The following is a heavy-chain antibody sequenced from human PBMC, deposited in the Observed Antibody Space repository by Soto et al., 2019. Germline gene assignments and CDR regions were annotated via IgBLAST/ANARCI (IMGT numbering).Heavy chain of an antibody. CDR3: ARASQQWLGYYYYGMDV. CDR1: GGTFSSYA. D-gene: IGHD6-19*01. J-gene: IGHJ6*02. Sequence: QVQLVQSGAEVKKPGPSVKVSCKASGGTFSSYAISWVRQAAGQGLEWMGGIIAIFGTANYAQKFQGRVTITADKSTSTAYMELSSLRSEDTAVYYCARASQQWLGYYYYGMDVWGQGTTVTVSS. V-gene: IGHV1-69*06. CDR2: IIAIFGTA.